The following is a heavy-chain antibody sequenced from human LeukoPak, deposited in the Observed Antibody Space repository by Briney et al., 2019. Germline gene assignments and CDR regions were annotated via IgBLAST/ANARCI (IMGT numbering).Heavy chain of an antibody. CDR1: GFTFGSYA. CDR3: ARDSAAIVGARVDYFDY. Sequence: GGSLRLSCAASGFTFGSYAMSWVRQAPGKGLEWVSTISGRGGSPYYADSVKGRFTISRDNSKNSLYLQMNSLRAEDTAVYYCARDSAAIVGARVDYFDYWGQGTLVTVSS. V-gene: IGHV3-23*01. J-gene: IGHJ4*02. CDR2: ISGRGGSP. D-gene: IGHD1-26*01.